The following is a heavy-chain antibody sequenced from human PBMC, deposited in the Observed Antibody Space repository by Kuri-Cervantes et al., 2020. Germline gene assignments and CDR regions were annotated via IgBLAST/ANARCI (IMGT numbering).Heavy chain of an antibody. D-gene: IGHD6-19*01. V-gene: IGHV4-59*04. CDR1: GGSISSYY. Sequence: SETLSLTCTVSGGSISSYYWSWIRQPPGKGLEWIGYIYYSGSTYYNPSLKSRVTISVDTSKNQFSLKLSSVTAADTAVYYCAIRVAGTFDYWGQGTLVTVSS. CDR3: AIRVAGTFDY. CDR2: IYYSGST. J-gene: IGHJ4*02.